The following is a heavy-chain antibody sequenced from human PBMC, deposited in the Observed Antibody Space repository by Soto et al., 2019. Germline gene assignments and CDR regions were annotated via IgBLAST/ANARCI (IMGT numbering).Heavy chain of an antibody. V-gene: IGHV1-18*01. CDR2: ISAYNGNT. J-gene: IGHJ4*02. Sequence: QVQLVQSGAEVKKPGASVKVSCKASGYTFTSYGISWVRQSPGQVLEWMGWISAYNGNTNYAQKLQGRVTMTTDTHKSTAYIELRSLRSDDTAVYYCARVLNYDFWSGYYGYFDYWGQGTLVTVSS. CDR1: GYTFTSYG. D-gene: IGHD3-3*01. CDR3: ARVLNYDFWSGYYGYFDY.